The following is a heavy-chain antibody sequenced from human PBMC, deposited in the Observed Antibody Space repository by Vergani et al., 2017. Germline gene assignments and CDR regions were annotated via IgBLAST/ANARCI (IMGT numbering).Heavy chain of an antibody. V-gene: IGHV3-23*01. Sequence: EVQLLASGGDLVQPGGSLRLSCAASGFTFNHYAMNWVRQAPGKGLEWVSGISGSGGSTYYAGSVKGRFTISRDSSKNTLYLQMNSLSAGDTAVYYCAKANPRNSGYDYLYYYHAMDVWGQETTVTVSS. CDR3: AKANPRNSGYDYLYYYHAMDV. J-gene: IGHJ6*02. D-gene: IGHD5-12*01. CDR1: GFTFNHYA. CDR2: ISGSGGST.